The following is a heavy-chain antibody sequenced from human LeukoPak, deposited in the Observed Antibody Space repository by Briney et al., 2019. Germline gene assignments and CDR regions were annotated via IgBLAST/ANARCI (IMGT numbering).Heavy chain of an antibody. J-gene: IGHJ3*02. Sequence: SETLSLTCTVSGGSISSSSYYWGWIRQPPGKGLEWIGSIYYSGSTYYNPSLKSRVTISVDTSKNQFSLKLSSVTAADTAIYYCARGPASSGGLPPGALDIWGQGTMVTVSS. CDR2: IYYSGST. CDR3: ARGPASSGGLPPGALDI. CDR1: GGSISSSSYY. V-gene: IGHV4-39*07. D-gene: IGHD6-25*01.